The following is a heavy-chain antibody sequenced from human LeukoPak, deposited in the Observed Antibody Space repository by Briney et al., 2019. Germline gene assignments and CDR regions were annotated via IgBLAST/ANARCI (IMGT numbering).Heavy chain of an antibody. Sequence: PSETLSLTCTVSGGSISSGGYYWSWIRQDQGKGLEWIEYIYYSGSTYYNPSLKSRVTISVDTSKNQFSLKLSSVTAAVTAVYYCARVAYSSSWYWFDPWGQGTLVTVSS. CDR3: ARVAYSSSWYWFDP. CDR1: GGSISSGGYY. CDR2: IYYSGST. J-gene: IGHJ5*02. V-gene: IGHV4-31*03. D-gene: IGHD6-13*01.